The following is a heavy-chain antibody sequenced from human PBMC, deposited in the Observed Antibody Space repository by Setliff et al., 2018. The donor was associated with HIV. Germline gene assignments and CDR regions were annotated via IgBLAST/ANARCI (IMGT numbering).Heavy chain of an antibody. V-gene: IGHV4-59*01. J-gene: IGHJ4*02. CDR1: GDSIGAYH. CDR3: ATYSAGEGGRGH. Sequence: SETPSLTCSVSGDSIGAYHWSWIRQPPGRGLEWIGYIHSSGTTHYNPSLSSRVTISFDASKKYFSLKLTSVTAADTAMYYCATYSAGEGGRGHWGQGTLVTVSS. D-gene: IGHD2-15*01. CDR2: IHSSGTT.